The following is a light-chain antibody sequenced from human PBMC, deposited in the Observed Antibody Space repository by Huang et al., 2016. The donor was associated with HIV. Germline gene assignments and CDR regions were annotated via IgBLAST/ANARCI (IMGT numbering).Light chain of an antibody. CDR2: AAS. Sequence: DIQITQSPSSLSASVGDRVIITCRASHNINRYLNWYQQKPGEAPRPLIYAASNLQSGVPSTFRGSGSGTDFTLTITSLQPEDSATYYCQQSAKAPRTFGQGTKLEI. J-gene: IGKJ2*01. V-gene: IGKV1-39*01. CDR3: QQSAKAPRT. CDR1: HNINRY.